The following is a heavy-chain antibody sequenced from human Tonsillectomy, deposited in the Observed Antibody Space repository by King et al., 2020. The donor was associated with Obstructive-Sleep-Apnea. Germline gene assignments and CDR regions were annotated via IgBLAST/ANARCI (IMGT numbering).Heavy chain of an antibody. Sequence: VQLQQWGAGLLKPSETLSLTCAVYGGSFSGYYWSWIRQTPGKGLEWNGEINQSGSTNYNPSLKSRVTMSVDTPKNHFSLKLSSVTAADTAVYYCARGSGYVDYWGQGTLVTVSS. J-gene: IGHJ4*02. CDR2: INQSGST. D-gene: IGHD1-26*01. CDR3: ARGSGYVDY. CDR1: GGSFSGYY. V-gene: IGHV4-34*01.